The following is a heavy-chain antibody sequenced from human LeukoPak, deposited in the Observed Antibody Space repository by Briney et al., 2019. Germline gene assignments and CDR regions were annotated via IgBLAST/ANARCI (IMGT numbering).Heavy chain of an antibody. CDR3: ARGPWELGAGGYMDV. CDR2: IYHSGST. V-gene: IGHV4-30-2*01. CDR1: GGSISSGGYS. Sequence: SQTLSLTCAVSGGSISSGGYSWSWIRQPPGKGLEWIGYIYHSGSTYHNPSLKSRVTISVDRSKNQFSLKLSSVTAADTAVYYCARGPWELGAGGYMDVWGKGTTVIVSS. D-gene: IGHD1-26*01. J-gene: IGHJ6*04.